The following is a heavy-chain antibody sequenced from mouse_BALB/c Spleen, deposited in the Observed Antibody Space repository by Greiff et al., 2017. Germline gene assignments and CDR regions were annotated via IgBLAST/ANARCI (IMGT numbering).Heavy chain of an antibody. J-gene: IGHJ3*01. D-gene: IGHD2-1*01. Sequence: VQLKQSGAELAKPGASVKMSCKASGYTFTSYWMHWVKQRPGQGLEWIGYINPSTGYTEYNQKFKDKATLTADKSSSTAYMQLSSLTSEDSAVYYCARGGGNHGAYWGQGTLVTVSA. CDR3: ARGGGNHGAY. CDR1: GYTFTSYW. CDR2: INPSTGYT. V-gene: IGHV1-7*01.